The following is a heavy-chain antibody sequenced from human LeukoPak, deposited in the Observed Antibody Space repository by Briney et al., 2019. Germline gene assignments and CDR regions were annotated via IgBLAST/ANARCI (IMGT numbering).Heavy chain of an antibody. V-gene: IGHV1-2*06. CDR2: INPNSGGT. CDR1: GYTFTDYY. D-gene: IGHD4-11*01. CDR3: ATGPSTTITTGY. Sequence: ASVKVSCKASGYTFTDYYMHWVRQAPGQGLEWMGRINPNSGGTNFAQKFQGRVTMTRDTSICTAYMELSRLTSDDTAVYYCATGPSTTITTGYWGRGTLVTVSS. J-gene: IGHJ4*02.